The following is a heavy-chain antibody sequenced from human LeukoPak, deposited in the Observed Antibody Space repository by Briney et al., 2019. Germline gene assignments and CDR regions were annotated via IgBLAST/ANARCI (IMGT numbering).Heavy chain of an antibody. V-gene: IGHV3-23*01. CDR3: AKDSGDYAGCFDY. J-gene: IGHJ4*02. D-gene: IGHD4-17*01. CDR1: GFTFSSYA. Sequence: GGYLRLSCAASGFTFSSYAMSRVRQAPGKGLEWVSAISGSGGSTYYADSVKGRFTISRDNSKNTLYLQMNSLRAEDTAVYYCAKDSGDYAGCFDYWGQGTLVTVSS. CDR2: ISGSGGST.